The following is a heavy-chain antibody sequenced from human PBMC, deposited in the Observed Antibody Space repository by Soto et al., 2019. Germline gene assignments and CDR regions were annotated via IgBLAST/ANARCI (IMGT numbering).Heavy chain of an antibody. V-gene: IGHV3-30*18. CDR2: LSYDGSNN. CDR3: EKGILWAGHLDY. CDR1: GFTFSSYG. Sequence: QVQLVESGGDVVQTGRSLRLSCAASGFTFSSYGMHWVRQAPGKGLEWAAVLSYDGSNNYYADSVKGRFTICRDNSKNTQYLQMTSLRAEDTAVYYCEKGILWAGHLDYWGQGTLVTVSS. D-gene: IGHD2-15*01. J-gene: IGHJ4*02.